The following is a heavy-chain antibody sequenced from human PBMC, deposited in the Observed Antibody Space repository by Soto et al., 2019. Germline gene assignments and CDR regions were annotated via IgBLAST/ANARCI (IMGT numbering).Heavy chain of an antibody. Sequence: ETRSLTCSVSGGSVRTGSYHWSWIRQPPGKGLEWIGFIPNNGSPDYNPSLKSRVVVSIDRSKNQFSLKVNSVTAADTAVYFCARIGWGGDSWGQGTLVTVSS. CDR1: GGSVRTGSYH. V-gene: IGHV4-61*01. CDR2: IPNNGSP. D-gene: IGHD7-27*01. CDR3: ARIGWGGDS. J-gene: IGHJ4*02.